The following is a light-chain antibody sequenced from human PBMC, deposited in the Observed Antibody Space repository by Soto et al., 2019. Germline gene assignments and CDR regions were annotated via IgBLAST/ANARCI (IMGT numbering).Light chain of an antibody. J-gene: IGKJ1*01. CDR1: ESLDNK. Sequence: EIVMTQSPVSLSLSPGERATLSCRARESLDNKVAWHQQKPGQAPRLLIYGTSTRATGIPARYSVSGSGTEFTLTNSSLQSDDLALYDCQHYKNWPWTFGQGTKVEFK. CDR3: QHYKNWPWT. CDR2: GTS. V-gene: IGKV3-15*01.